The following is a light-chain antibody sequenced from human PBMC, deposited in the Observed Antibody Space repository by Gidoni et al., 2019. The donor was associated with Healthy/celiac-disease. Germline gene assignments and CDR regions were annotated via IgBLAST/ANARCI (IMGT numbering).Light chain of an antibody. CDR1: QSSSRY. J-gene: IGKJ1*01. Sequence: DIQMTQSPSSLSSSVGDRVTIPCPASQSSSRYLNLYQQKPGKAPKLLIYAAASLQGGVPSRFSSRGAGEDFTLTISRLQPEDFTNYCCQQSYSTPWTFGQXTKVEIK. V-gene: IGKV1-39*01. CDR2: AAA. CDR3: QQSYSTPWT.